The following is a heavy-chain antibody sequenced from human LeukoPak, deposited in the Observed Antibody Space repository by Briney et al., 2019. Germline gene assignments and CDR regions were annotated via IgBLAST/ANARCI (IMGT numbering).Heavy chain of an antibody. Sequence: ASVKVSCKPSGYTFSAYYLHWVRQAPGQGLEWMAWINPKNGGTDYAQKFRGRVTLTRAPSSSTVYMEVNRLRSDDTAVYYCASLHCSSTSCYNWFDYWGQGTLVTVSA. CDR3: ASLHCSSTSCYNWFDY. J-gene: IGHJ4*02. CDR1: GYTFSAYY. CDR2: INPKNGGT. D-gene: IGHD2-2*02. V-gene: IGHV1-2*02.